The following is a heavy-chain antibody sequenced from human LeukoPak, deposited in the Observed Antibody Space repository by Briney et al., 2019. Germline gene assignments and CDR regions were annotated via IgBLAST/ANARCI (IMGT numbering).Heavy chain of an antibody. CDR1: GFTFSSYG. CDR3: AKWGVYDFWSGYFFDY. D-gene: IGHD3-3*01. CDR2: ISGSGGST. Sequence: GGSLRLSCAASGFTFSSYGMHWVRQAPGKGLEWVSAISGSGGSTYYADSVKGRFTISRDNSKNTLYLQMNSLRAEDTAVYYCAKWGVYDFWSGYFFDYWGQGTLVTVSS. J-gene: IGHJ4*02. V-gene: IGHV3-23*01.